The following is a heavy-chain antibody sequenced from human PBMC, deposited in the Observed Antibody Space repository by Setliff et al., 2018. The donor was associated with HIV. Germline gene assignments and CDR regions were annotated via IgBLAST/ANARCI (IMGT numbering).Heavy chain of an antibody. CDR3: ARLIHTGLLYFDF. CDR1: GGSFSGYY. J-gene: IGHJ4*02. Sequence: SDTLSLTCAVYGGSFSGYYWNWIRQPPGKGLEWIGEINHCGSTNNNPSLKSRVTISVDTSKNQFSLKLSSVTDADTAVYYCARLIHTGLLYFDFWGLGTLVTVSS. CDR2: INHCGST. V-gene: IGHV4-34*01. D-gene: IGHD2-8*02.